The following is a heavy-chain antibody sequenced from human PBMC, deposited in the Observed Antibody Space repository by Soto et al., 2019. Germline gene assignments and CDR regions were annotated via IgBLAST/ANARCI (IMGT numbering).Heavy chain of an antibody. CDR3: ARDLNWSFDY. Sequence: EVQLVESGGGLVQPGGSPRLSCAASGFTFSGFSVNWVRQAPGKGLEWISYFRGSSSTTYYADSVRGRFTISSDNAQNSLYLQMNSLRDEDTAVYYCARDLNWSFDYWGQGTLVTVSS. V-gene: IGHV3-48*02. CDR2: FRGSSSTT. CDR1: GFTFSGFS. J-gene: IGHJ4*02. D-gene: IGHD1-1*01.